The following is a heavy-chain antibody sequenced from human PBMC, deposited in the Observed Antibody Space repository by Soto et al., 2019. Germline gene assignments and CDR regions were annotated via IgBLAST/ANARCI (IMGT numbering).Heavy chain of an antibody. D-gene: IGHD3-16*02. CDR3: AREYYIWGSYRYSGSDAFDI. V-gene: IGHV4-59*12. J-gene: IGHJ3*02. CDR2: IYYSGST. CDR1: GGSIISYY. Sequence: PSETLSLTCTVSGGSIISYYWSWIRQPPGKGLEWIGYIYYSGSTNYNPSLKSRVTISVDTSKNQFSLKLSSVTAADTAVYYCAREYYIWGSYRYSGSDAFDIWGQGTMVTVS.